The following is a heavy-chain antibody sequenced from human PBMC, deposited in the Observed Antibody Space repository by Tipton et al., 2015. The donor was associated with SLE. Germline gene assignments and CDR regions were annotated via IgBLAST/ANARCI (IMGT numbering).Heavy chain of an antibody. D-gene: IGHD6-13*01. CDR1: GGSISSYH. Sequence: TLSLTCTVSGGSISSYHWSWNRQPAGKGLEWIGRIYTSGSTNYNPSLKSRVTISVDTSKNQFSLKLSSVTAADTAVYYCARDSGIGAFDIWGQGTMVTVSS. V-gene: IGHV4-4*07. CDR2: IYTSGST. CDR3: ARDSGIGAFDI. J-gene: IGHJ3*02.